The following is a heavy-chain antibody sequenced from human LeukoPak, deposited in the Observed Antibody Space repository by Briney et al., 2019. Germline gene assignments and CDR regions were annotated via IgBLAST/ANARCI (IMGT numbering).Heavy chain of an antibody. V-gene: IGHV4-59*01. J-gene: IGHJ4*02. CDR2: IYYSGST. D-gene: IGHD3-10*01. Sequence: SETLSLTCTVSGGSISSYYWSWIRQPPGKGLEWIGYIYYSGSTNYNPSLKSRVTISIDRSKNQFSLELSSVTAADTAVYYCARGPELGSLDHWGQGTLVTVSS. CDR3: ARGPELGSLDH. CDR1: GGSISSYY.